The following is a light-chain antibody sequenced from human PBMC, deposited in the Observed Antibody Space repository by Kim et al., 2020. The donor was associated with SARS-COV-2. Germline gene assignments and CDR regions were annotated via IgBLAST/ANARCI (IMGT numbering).Light chain of an antibody. CDR3: QEYSDFSRT. J-gene: IGKJ1*01. Sequence: IQMTQSPSTLSASLGDRVTITCRASESISNWLAWYQQEPGKAPRLLIYKASSLGSGVPSRFSGSGSGTEFTLTISSLHPEDFATYYCQEYSDFSRTFGQGTKVDIK. CDR2: KAS. V-gene: IGKV1-5*03. CDR1: ESISNW.